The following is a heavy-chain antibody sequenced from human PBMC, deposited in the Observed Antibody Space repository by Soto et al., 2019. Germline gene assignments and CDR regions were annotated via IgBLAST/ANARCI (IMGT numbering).Heavy chain of an antibody. CDR1: GGSISSGGYY. CDR3: AKGEHIVVVTAPNFDY. V-gene: IGHV4-31*03. CDR2: IYYSGST. D-gene: IGHD2-21*02. Sequence: PSETLSLTCTVSGGSISSGGYYWSWIRQHPGKGLEWIGYIYYSGSTYYNPSLKSRVTISVDTSKNQFSLKLSSVTAADTAVYYCAKGEHIVVVTAPNFDYWGQGTRVTVSS. J-gene: IGHJ4*02.